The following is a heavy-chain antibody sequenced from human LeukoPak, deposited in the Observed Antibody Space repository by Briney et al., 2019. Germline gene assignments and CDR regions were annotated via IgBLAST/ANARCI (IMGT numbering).Heavy chain of an antibody. D-gene: IGHD3-10*01. CDR1: GYIFTDYY. Sequence: ASVKASCKTSGYIFTDYYIHWVRQARGQGLEWMAWINPNSGGTYFAQKFEARVTLSRDTSINTAYMEMRGLTSDDTAVYYCAKSQYSFGSGATRPLFDYWGQGTQVTVSS. CDR3: AKSQYSFGSGATRPLFDY. J-gene: IGHJ4*02. CDR2: INPNSGGT. V-gene: IGHV1-2*02.